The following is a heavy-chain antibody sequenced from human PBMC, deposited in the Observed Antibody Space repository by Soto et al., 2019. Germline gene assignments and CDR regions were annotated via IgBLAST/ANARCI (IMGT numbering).Heavy chain of an antibody. D-gene: IGHD3-10*01. J-gene: IGHJ4*02. CDR3: ASDGPGRRELHVGSVY. CDR2: IKQDGSGK. V-gene: IGHV3-7*01. CDR1: GFTFSSYW. Sequence: EVQLVESGGGLVQPGGSLRLSCAASGFTFSSYWMSWVRQAPGKGLEWVANIKQDGSGKYYVDSVKGRFNISRDNVKNSLYLQMNSLRDDDTAVYYCASDGPGRRELHVGSVYWGQGTLVTVSS.